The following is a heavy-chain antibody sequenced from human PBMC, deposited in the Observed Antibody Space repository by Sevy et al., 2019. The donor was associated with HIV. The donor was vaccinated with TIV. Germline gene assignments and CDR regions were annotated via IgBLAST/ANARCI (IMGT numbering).Heavy chain of an antibody. J-gene: IGHJ4*02. CDR1: GFTFSSYA. CDR3: ARDLGYDYVWGSYRLLY. CDR2: VSYDGTDK. V-gene: IGHV3-30-3*01. Sequence: GGSLRLSCAASGFTFSSYAMHWVRQAPGKGLEWVAVVSYDGTDKFHADSVKGRFTISRDNSKNTLDLQMNSLRAEDTAVYYRARDLGYDYVWGSYRLLYWGQGTLVTVSS. D-gene: IGHD3-16*02.